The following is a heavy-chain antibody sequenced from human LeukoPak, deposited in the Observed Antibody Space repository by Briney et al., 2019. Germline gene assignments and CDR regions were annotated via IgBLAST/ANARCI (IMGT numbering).Heavy chain of an antibody. CDR3: AKDHLPGIVVADRDY. J-gene: IGHJ4*02. Sequence: GGSLRLSCAASGFIFSRYGMSWVRQAPGKGLEWVSATSGSGGTTYYADSVKGRFTISRDNSKNTLYLQINSLRAEDTAVYYSAKDHLPGIVVADRDYWGQGTLVTVSS. V-gene: IGHV3-23*01. D-gene: IGHD6-19*01. CDR1: GFIFSRYG. CDR2: TSGSGGTT.